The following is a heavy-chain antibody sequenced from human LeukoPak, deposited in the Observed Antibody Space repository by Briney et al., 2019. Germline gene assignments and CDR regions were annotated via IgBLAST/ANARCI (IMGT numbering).Heavy chain of an antibody. D-gene: IGHD2-8*01. CDR2: GDNTGGT. CDR1: GGSLHGYY. CDR3: AKNGQSGFSFDP. J-gene: IGHJ5*02. Sequence: SETLSLTCAVYGGSLHGYYWSWIRQPPGRGLEWIGEGDNTGGTKYNPSLRSRVTISADTSKNQFSLKLSSVTAADTAVYYCAKNGQSGFSFDPWGQGTLVTVSS. V-gene: IGHV4-34*01.